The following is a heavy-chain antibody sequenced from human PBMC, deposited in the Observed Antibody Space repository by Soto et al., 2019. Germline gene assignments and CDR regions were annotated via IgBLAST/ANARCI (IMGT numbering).Heavy chain of an antibody. D-gene: IGHD3-3*01. V-gene: IGHV3-74*01. CDR1: GFTFSSYW. Sequence: HPGGSLRLSCAASGFTFSSYWMHWVRQAPGKGLVWVSRINSDGSSTSYADSVKGRFTISRDNAKNTLYLQMNSLRAEDTAVYYCARVTIPSVFWSGRVDSEVYYFDYWGQGTLVTVSS. CDR2: INSDGSST. CDR3: ARVTIPSVFWSGRVDSEVYYFDY. J-gene: IGHJ4*02.